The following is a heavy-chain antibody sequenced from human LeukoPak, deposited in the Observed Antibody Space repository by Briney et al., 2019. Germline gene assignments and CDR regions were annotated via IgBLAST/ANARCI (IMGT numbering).Heavy chain of an antibody. D-gene: IGHD4/OR15-4a*01. CDR2: ISISGDIT. CDR3: ANEEVPNDY. V-gene: IGHV3-23*01. Sequence: PGGSLRLSCAVSGFTFSSRAMTWVRQAPGKGLEWVSGISISGDITYYADSVQGRFIIFRDNSKNTVYLQMNSLRVEDTAVYYCANEEVPNDYWGQGTLVTVSS. CDR1: GFTFSSRA. J-gene: IGHJ4*02.